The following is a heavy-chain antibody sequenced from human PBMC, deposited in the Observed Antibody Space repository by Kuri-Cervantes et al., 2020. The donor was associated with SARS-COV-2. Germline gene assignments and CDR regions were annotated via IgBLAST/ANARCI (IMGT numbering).Heavy chain of an antibody. V-gene: IGHV4-34*01. J-gene: IGHJ3*02. CDR1: GGSFSGYY. Sequence: ESLKISCAVYGGSFSGYYWSWIRQPPGKGLEWIGEINHSGSTNYNPSLKSRVTISVDTSKNQFSLKLSSVAAADTAVYYCARVLLAGENDAFDIWGQGTMVTVSS. CDR3: ARVLLAGENDAFDI. D-gene: IGHD3-10*01. CDR2: INHSGST.